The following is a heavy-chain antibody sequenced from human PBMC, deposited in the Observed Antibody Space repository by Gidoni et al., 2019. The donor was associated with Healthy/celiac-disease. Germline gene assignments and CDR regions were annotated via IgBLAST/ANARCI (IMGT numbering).Heavy chain of an antibody. CDR2: IYYSGNT. J-gene: IGHJ4*02. CDR1: GGSISSYY. Sequence: QVQLQESGPGLAKPSETLSLTCTVSGGSISSYYWSWIRQPPGKGLEWIGYIYYSGNTNYNPSLKSRVTISVDTSKNQFSLKLSSVTAADTAVYYCARDKRNYYDSSGLDYWGQGTLVTVSS. V-gene: IGHV4-59*01. D-gene: IGHD3-22*01. CDR3: ARDKRNYYDSSGLDY.